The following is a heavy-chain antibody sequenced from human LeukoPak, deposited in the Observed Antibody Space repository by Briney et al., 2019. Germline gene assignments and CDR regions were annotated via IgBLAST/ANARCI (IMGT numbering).Heavy chain of an antibody. CDR1: GFTVSGNY. CDR3: ARGLRTLYYFDF. Sequence: GGSLRLSCAASGFTVSGNYVSWVRQAPGKGLEWVSIIYSGGSTYYADSVKSRFTISIDTSKNTVYLQMNSLRAEDTAVYYCARGLRTLYYFDFWGQGTLVTVAS. V-gene: IGHV3-66*01. CDR2: IYSGGST. J-gene: IGHJ4*02.